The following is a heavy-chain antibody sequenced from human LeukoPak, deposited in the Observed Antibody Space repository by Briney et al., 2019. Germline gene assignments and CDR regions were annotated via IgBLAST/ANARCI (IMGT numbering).Heavy chain of an antibody. D-gene: IGHD6-13*01. CDR3: ARAYSSYYYYYYMDV. J-gene: IGHJ6*03. Sequence: ASVKVSCKASGYTFTGYYMHWVRQAPGQGLEWMGWINPNSGGTNYAQKFQGRVTMTRDTSISTAYMELSRLRSDDTAVYYCARAYSSYYYYYYMDVWGKGTTVTVSS. V-gene: IGHV1-2*02. CDR2: INPNSGGT. CDR1: GYTFTGYY.